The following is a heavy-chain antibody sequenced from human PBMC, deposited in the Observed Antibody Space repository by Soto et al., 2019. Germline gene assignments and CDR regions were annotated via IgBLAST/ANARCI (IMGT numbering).Heavy chain of an antibody. J-gene: IGHJ4*02. V-gene: IGHV2-5*02. D-gene: IGHD3-10*01. CDR2: VYWDDGK. CDR1: GFSLSTSGVG. Sequence: QITLRESGPTLVKPTQTLTLTCTFSGFSLSTSGVGVVWIRQPPGKALEWLALVYWDDGKRYSPSLMSRLTITKDTSKTQVVLTMTNMDPLDTATSYGAHSRGWLTDYWCQGTLLTVSS. CDR3: AHSRGWLTDY.